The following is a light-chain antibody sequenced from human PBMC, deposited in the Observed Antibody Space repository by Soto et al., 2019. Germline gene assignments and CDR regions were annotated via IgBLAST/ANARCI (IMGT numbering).Light chain of an antibody. Sequence: ALTQPPSVSGSPGQSVTISCTGTSSDVGSYNRVSWYQQPPGTAPKLMIYEVSNRPSGVPDRFSGSKSGNTASLTISGLQAEDEADYYCSSYTSSSTFYVVFGGGTKLTVL. CDR1: SSDVGSYNR. CDR3: SSYTSSSTFYVV. V-gene: IGLV2-18*02. CDR2: EVS. J-gene: IGLJ2*01.